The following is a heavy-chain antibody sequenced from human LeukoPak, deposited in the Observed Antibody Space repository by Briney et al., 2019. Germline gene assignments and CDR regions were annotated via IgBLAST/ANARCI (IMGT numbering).Heavy chain of an antibody. V-gene: IGHV3-7*01. CDR1: GFTFSSYW. CDR3: ASLKRYCSGGSCYRRLGYYYYYMDV. D-gene: IGHD2-15*01. J-gene: IGHJ6*03. CDR2: IKQDGSEK. Sequence: PGGSLRLSCAASGFTFSSYWMSWVRQAPGKGLEWVDNIKQDGSEKYYVDSVKGRFTISRDNAKNSLYLQMNSLRAEDTAVYYCASLKRYCSGGSCYRRLGYYYYYMDVWGKGTTVTVSS.